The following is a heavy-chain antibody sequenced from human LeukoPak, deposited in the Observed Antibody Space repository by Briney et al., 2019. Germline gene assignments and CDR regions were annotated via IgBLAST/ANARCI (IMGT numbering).Heavy chain of an antibody. CDR1: GFTFSGHA. V-gene: IGHV3-30*02. CDR2: IGNDGRDQ. J-gene: IGHJ4*02. Sequence: PGGSLRLSCAASGFTFSGHAIHWVRQTPGVGLEWVAIIGNDGRDQHYSDSVKGRFTISRDNSKNTLFLHLNSLRPEDTALYLCARDLMWGFDYWGQGTLVTVSS. D-gene: IGHD7-27*01. CDR3: ARDLMWGFDY.